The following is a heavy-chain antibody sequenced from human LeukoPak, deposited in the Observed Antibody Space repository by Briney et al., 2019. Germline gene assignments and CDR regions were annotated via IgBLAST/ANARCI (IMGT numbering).Heavy chain of an antibody. Sequence: GGSLRLSCAASGFTFRTHWMHWVRQAPGKGLVWVSLVNTDGTTTNYADSVKGRFTISRDNSKNTLYLQMNSLRAEDTAVYYCAKPRRLQGPIDYYMDVWGKGTTVTVSS. CDR2: VNTDGTTT. CDR1: GFTFRTHW. D-gene: IGHD4-11*01. V-gene: IGHV3-74*01. J-gene: IGHJ6*03. CDR3: AKPRRLQGPIDYYMDV.